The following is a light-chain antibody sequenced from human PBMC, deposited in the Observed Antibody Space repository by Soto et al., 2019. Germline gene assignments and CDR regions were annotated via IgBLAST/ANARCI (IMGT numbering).Light chain of an antibody. Sequence: QSALTQPASVSGSPGQSITISCTGTSSDVGGFNYVSWYQQHPGIAPKLMIYDVSNRPSGVSSRFSGSKSGNTASLTISGLQTEDEADYYCSSYTTSDTLVFGGGTQLTVL. CDR3: SSYTTSDTLV. V-gene: IGLV2-14*03. J-gene: IGLJ2*01. CDR1: SSDVGGFNY. CDR2: DVS.